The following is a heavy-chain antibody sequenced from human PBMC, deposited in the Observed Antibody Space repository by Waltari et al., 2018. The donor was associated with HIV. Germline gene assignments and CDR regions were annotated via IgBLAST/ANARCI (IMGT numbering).Heavy chain of an antibody. D-gene: IGHD5-12*01. CDR1: GGAISSGSYY. V-gene: IGHV4-61*02. J-gene: IGHJ4*02. Sequence: QVQLQESGPGLVKPSQTLSLTCTASGGAISSGSYYWRWIRPPAGKGLEWIGRIYTSGSTNYNPSLKSRVTISVDTSKNQFSLKLSSVTAADTAVYYCARDPSDPRDGYNPRWGQGTLVTVSS. CDR3: ARDPSDPRDGYNPR. CDR2: IYTSGST.